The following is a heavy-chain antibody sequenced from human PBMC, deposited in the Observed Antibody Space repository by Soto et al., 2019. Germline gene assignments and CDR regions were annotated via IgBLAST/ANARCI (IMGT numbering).Heavy chain of an antibody. CDR2: VSSSSTYI. CDR1: GFTFSTYS. V-gene: IGHV3-21*01. J-gene: IGHJ4*02. Sequence: LRLSCAASGFTFSTYSMNWVRQAPGKGLEWVSSVSSSSTYIYYADSVKGRFTISRDNAKNSLYLQMNSLRAEDTAAYYCARDLKPSTAVTLVVDCWGQGTLVTVSS. CDR3: ARDLKPSTAVTLVVDC. D-gene: IGHD4-4*01.